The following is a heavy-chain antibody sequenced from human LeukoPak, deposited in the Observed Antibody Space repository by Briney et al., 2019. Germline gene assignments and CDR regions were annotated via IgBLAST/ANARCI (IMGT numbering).Heavy chain of an antibody. Sequence: ASVKVSCKASGYTFTGYYMHWVRQAPGQGLEWMGWINPNSGYTNYAQKFQGRVTMTRDTSISTGYMELSRLRSDDTAVYYCARGYRFGSNPDYWGQGTLVTVSS. CDR3: ARGYRFGSNPDY. CDR2: INPNSGYT. J-gene: IGHJ4*02. CDR1: GYTFTGYY. V-gene: IGHV1-2*02. D-gene: IGHD3-10*01.